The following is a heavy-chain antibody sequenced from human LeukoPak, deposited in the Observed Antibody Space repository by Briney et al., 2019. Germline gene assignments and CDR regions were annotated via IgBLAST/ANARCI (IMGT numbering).Heavy chain of an antibody. CDR3: ARAQDSSGYYTLEYYYYYYYMDV. J-gene: IGHJ6*03. CDR1: GFTFSDYY. Sequence: PGGSLRLSCAASGFTFSDYYMSWIRQAPGKGLEWVSYISSSGSSIYYADSVEGRFTISRDNAKNSLYLQMNSLRAEDTAVYYCARAQDSSGYYTLEYYYYYYYMDVWGKGTTVTVSS. D-gene: IGHD3-22*01. V-gene: IGHV3-11*01. CDR2: ISSSGSSI.